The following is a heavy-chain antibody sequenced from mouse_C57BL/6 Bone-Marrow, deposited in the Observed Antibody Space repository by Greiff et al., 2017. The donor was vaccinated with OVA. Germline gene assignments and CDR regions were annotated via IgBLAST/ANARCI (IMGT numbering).Heavy chain of an antibody. J-gene: IGHJ1*03. D-gene: IGHD2-5*01. CDR1: GFTFSDYY. V-gene: IGHV5-16*01. CDR3: ARAYYSNYVGWYFDV. Sequence: DVQLVESEGGLVQPGSSMKLSCTASGFTFSDYYMAWVRQVPEKGLEWVANINYDGSSTYYLDSLKSRFIISRDNAKNILYLQMSSLKSEDTATYYCARAYYSNYVGWYFDVWGTGTTVTVSS. CDR2: INYDGSST.